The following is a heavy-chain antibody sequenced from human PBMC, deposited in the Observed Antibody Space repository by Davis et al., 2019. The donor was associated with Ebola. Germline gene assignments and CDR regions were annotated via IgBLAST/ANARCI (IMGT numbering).Heavy chain of an antibody. Sequence: GGSLRLSCAASGFTFSGSAMHWVRQASGKGLEWVGRIRSKANSYATAYAASVKGRFTISRDDSKNTAYLQMNSLKTEDTAVYYCTRLSRGYSYGVDYWGQGTLVTVSS. CDR3: TRLSRGYSYGVDY. J-gene: IGHJ4*02. CDR2: IRSKANSYAT. V-gene: IGHV3-73*01. D-gene: IGHD5-18*01. CDR1: GFTFSGSA.